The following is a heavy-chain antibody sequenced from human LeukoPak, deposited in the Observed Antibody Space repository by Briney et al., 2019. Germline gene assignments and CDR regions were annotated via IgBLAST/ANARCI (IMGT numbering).Heavy chain of an antibody. CDR1: GYTFSNYS. J-gene: IGHJ5*02. D-gene: IGHD4/OR15-4a*01. Sequence: GSVKVSCKASGYTFSNYSISWVRQAPGQGLEWMGTISPSSGDPNYPQRLRGRVTLTRDMSTSTVYLELNSLTSEDTAMYYRAREAPGACWFDPWGQGTLVSVSS. V-gene: IGHV1-46*04. CDR3: AREAPGACWFDP. CDR2: ISPSSGDP.